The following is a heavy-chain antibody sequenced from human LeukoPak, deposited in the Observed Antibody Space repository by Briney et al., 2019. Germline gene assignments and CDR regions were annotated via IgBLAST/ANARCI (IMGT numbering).Heavy chain of an antibody. CDR3: ARELYSGSYFDY. Sequence: ASVKVSCKASGYTFTSYDINWVRQATGQGLEWMGWISAYNGNTNYAQKLQGRVTMTTDTSTSTAYMELRSLRSDDTAVYYCARELYSGSYFDYWGQGTLVTVSS. J-gene: IGHJ4*02. CDR2: ISAYNGNT. V-gene: IGHV1-18*01. CDR1: GYTFTSYD. D-gene: IGHD1-26*01.